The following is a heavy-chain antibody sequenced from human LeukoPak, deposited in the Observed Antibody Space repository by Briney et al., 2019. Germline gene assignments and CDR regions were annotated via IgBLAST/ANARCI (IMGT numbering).Heavy chain of an antibody. CDR2: VFHSGST. D-gene: IGHD2-2*01. V-gene: IGHV4-38-2*01. J-gene: IGHJ4*02. CDR3: ARSLSTAGIDY. CDR1: GYSISSGRY. Sequence: SETLSLTCAVSGYSISSGRYWGWIRQPPGKGLEWIGSVFHSGSTYYNPSLKSRVTISVDTSKNQFSLNLRSVTAADTAVYYCARSLSTAGIDYWGEGTLVTVSS.